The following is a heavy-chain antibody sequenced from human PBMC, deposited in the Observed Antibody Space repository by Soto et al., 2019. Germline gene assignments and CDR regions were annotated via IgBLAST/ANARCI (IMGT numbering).Heavy chain of an antibody. Sequence: GQALKLSCNHSGYIFTLYCSWLVHQMTGKVLDWMGIIYPGDSDTRYSPSFQGQVTISADKSISTAYLQWSSLKASDTAMYYCARHFSAHYTVVTDSDGMDVWGQGNKVNGSS. CDR2: IYPGDSDT. J-gene: IGHJ6*02. D-gene: IGHD2-15*01. CDR3: ARHFSAHYTVVTDSDGMDV. V-gene: IGHV5-51*07. CDR1: GYIFTLYC.